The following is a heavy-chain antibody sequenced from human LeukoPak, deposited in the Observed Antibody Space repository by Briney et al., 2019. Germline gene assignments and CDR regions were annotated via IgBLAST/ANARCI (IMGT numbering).Heavy chain of an antibody. Sequence: PGGSLRLSCAASGFTISTYWTHWVRQAPGKGLLWVSRINSDGSTISYADSVKGRFTISRDNAKNTLFLQMNSLRVEDTAVYYCARGGIGRGFYYHMDVWGKGTPVTVSS. CDR3: ARGGIGRGFYYHMDV. CDR1: GFTISTYW. D-gene: IGHD3-16*01. CDR2: INSDGSTI. J-gene: IGHJ6*03. V-gene: IGHV3-74*01.